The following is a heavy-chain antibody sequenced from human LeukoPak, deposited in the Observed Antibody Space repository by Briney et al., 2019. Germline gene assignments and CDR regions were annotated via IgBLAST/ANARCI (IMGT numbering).Heavy chain of an antibody. CDR2: IWYDGSNK. J-gene: IGHJ3*02. Sequence: GGSLRLSCAASGFTFSSYAMHWVRQAPGKGLEWVAVIWYDGSNKYYADSVKGRFTISRDNSKNTLYLQMNSLRAEDTAVYYCARDLHAFDIWGQGTMVTVSS. CDR1: GFTFSSYA. V-gene: IGHV3-33*08. CDR3: ARDLHAFDI.